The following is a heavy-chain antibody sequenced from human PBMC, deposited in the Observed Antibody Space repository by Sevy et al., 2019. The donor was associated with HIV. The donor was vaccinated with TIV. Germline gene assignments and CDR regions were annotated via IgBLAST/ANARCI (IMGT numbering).Heavy chain of an antibody. J-gene: IGHJ3*02. D-gene: IGHD3-22*01. Sequence: GGSLRLSCAASGFTVSSNYMSWVRQAPGKGLEWVSVIYSGGSTYYADSVKGRFTISRDNSKNTLYLQMNSLRAEDTAVYYCARELNSCGYYIYRDAFDIWGQGTMVTVSS. V-gene: IGHV3-66*01. CDR1: GFTVSSNY. CDR3: ARELNSCGYYIYRDAFDI. CDR2: IYSGGST.